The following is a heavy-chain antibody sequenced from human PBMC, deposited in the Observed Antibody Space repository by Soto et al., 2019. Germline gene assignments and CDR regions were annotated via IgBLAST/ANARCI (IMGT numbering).Heavy chain of an antibody. D-gene: IGHD2-2*01. Sequence: PGGSLRLACAASGFTFSSYAMSWVRQAPGKGLEWVSAISGSGGSTYYADSVKGRFTISRDNSKNTLYLQMNSLRAEDTAVYYCAKAPYCSSTSCYVRFDYWGQGTLVTVSS. J-gene: IGHJ4*02. CDR1: GFTFSSYA. CDR2: ISGSGGST. V-gene: IGHV3-23*01. CDR3: AKAPYCSSTSCYVRFDY.